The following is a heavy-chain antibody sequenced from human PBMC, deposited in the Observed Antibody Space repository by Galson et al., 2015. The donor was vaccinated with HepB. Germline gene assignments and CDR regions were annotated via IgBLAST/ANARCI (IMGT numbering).Heavy chain of an antibody. CDR3: ARAGAGDTFDI. D-gene: IGHD3-10*01. J-gene: IGHJ3*02. Sequence: SLRLSCAASGFTLNDYSMNWVRQAPGKGPEWVSYISTSGGAIFYADSVKGRFTISRDNAKNSLHLQMNSLRVEDTAVYYCARAGAGDTFDIWGRGTMVTVSS. CDR2: ISTSGGAI. V-gene: IGHV3-48*04. CDR1: GFTLNDYS.